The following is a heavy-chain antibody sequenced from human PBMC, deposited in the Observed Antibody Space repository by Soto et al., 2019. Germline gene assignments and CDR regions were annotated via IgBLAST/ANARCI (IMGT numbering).Heavy chain of an antibody. V-gene: IGHV3-33*01. D-gene: IGHD6-19*01. CDR2: IWYDGSNK. CDR3: ARDPVAGPTH. J-gene: IGHJ4*02. Sequence: ESGGGVVQPGRSLRLSCAASGFTVSSYGMHWVRQAPGKGLEWVAVIWYDGSNKYYADSVKGRFTISRDNSKNTLYLQMNSLRAEDTAVYYCARDPVAGPTHWGQGTLVTVSS. CDR1: GFTVSSYG.